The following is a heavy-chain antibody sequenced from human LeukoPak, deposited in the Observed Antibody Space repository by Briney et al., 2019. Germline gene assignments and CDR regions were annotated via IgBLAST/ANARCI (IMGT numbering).Heavy chain of an antibody. Sequence: PSETLSLTCAVYGGSLSGYYWSWIRQPPGKGLEWIGEINHSGSTNYNPSLKSRVTISVDTPKNQFSLKLSSVTAADTAVYYCASGASGGVVAAFDYWGQGTLVTVSS. D-gene: IGHD2-15*01. CDR3: ASGASGGVVAAFDY. J-gene: IGHJ4*02. CDR2: INHSGST. V-gene: IGHV4-34*01. CDR1: GGSLSGYY.